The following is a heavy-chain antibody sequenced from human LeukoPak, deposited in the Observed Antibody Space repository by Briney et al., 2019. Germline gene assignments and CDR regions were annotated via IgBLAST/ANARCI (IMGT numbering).Heavy chain of an antibody. CDR2: ISAYNGNT. D-gene: IGHD1-26*01. V-gene: IGHV1-18*01. Sequence: ASVKVSCKASGYTFTSYGISWVRQAPGQGLEWMGWISAYNGNTNYAQKLQGRVTMTTDTSTSTAYMELRSLRSDDTAVYYCARDLSGSYYHLYYYYGMDVWGQGTTVTVSS. CDR3: ARDLSGSYYHLYYYYGMDV. J-gene: IGHJ6*02. CDR1: GYTFTSYG.